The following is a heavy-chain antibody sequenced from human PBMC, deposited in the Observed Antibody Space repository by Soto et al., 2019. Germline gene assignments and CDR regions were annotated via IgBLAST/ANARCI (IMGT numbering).Heavy chain of an antibody. D-gene: IGHD6-19*01. CDR1: GFTFSSYA. Sequence: HPGGSLRLSCAASGFTFSSYAMHWVRQAPGKGLEWVAVISYDGSNKYYADSVKGRFTISRDNSKNTLYLQMNSLRAEDTAVYYCARDGYSSGWYRISYYYYGMDVWGQGTTVTVSS. J-gene: IGHJ6*02. CDR3: ARDGYSSGWYRISYYYYGMDV. CDR2: ISYDGSNK. V-gene: IGHV3-30-3*01.